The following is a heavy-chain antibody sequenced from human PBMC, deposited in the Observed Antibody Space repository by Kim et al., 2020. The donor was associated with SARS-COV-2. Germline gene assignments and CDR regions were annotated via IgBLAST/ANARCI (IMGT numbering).Heavy chain of an antibody. CDR2: ISYDGSNK. CDR3: AKDMVRGVIWAFDI. J-gene: IGHJ3*02. CDR1: GFTFSSYG. V-gene: IGHV3-30*18. Sequence: GGSLRLSCAASGFTFSSYGMHWVRQAPGKGLEWVAVISYDGSNKYYADSVKGRFTISRDNSKNTLYLQMNSLRAEDTAVYYCAKDMVRGVIWAFDIWGQGTMVTVSS. D-gene: IGHD3-10*01.